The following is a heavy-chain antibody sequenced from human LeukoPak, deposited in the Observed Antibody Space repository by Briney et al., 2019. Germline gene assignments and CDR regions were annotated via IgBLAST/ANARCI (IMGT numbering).Heavy chain of an antibody. J-gene: IGHJ4*02. CDR2: INHSGST. CDR1: GGSFSGYY. D-gene: IGHD2-2*01. CDR3: ARGYCSSTSCPLEY. Sequence: SETLSLTCAVYGGSFSGYYWSWIRQPPGKGLEWIGEINHSGSTNYNSSLKSRVTISVDTSKNQFSLKLSSVTAADTAVYYCARGYCSSTSCPLEYWGQGTLVTVSS. V-gene: IGHV4-34*01.